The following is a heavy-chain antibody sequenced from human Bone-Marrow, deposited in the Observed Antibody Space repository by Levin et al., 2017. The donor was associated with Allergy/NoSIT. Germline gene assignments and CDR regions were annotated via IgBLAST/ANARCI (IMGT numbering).Heavy chain of an antibody. Sequence: GGSLRLSCAASGFTFSSYSMNWVRQAPGKGLEWVSSISSSSSYIYYADSVKGRFTISRDNAKNSLYLQMNSLRAEDTAVYYCARGNYYDSSGYYYVSVLSAFDIWGQGTMVTVSS. CDR3: ARGNYYDSSGYYYVSVLSAFDI. D-gene: IGHD3-22*01. J-gene: IGHJ3*02. CDR1: GFTFSSYS. V-gene: IGHV3-21*01. CDR2: ISSSSSYI.